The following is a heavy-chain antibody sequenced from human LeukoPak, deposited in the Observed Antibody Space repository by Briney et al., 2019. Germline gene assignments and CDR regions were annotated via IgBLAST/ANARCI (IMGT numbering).Heavy chain of an antibody. Sequence: ASVKVSCKVSGYTLTELSMHWVRQAPGKGLEWMGGFDPEDGETIYAQKFQGRVTMTEDTSTDTAYMELSSLRSEDTAVYYCATEYHVRDYGDPNDAFDIWGQGTMVTVSS. V-gene: IGHV1-24*01. CDR3: ATEYHVRDYGDPNDAFDI. J-gene: IGHJ3*02. D-gene: IGHD4-17*01. CDR2: FDPEDGET. CDR1: GYTLTELS.